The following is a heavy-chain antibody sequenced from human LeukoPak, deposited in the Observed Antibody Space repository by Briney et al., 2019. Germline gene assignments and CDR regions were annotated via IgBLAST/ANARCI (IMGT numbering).Heavy chain of an antibody. J-gene: IGHJ4*02. Sequence: GGSLRLSCIASGFSLSTYNMNWVRQAPGKGLEWVSCISSGSSYIFYGDSVKGRFTISRDNGKNSLYLQMNSLRAEDTAVYYCARDGRYSGSLRYDYWGQGTLVTVSS. CDR3: ARDGRYSGSLRYDY. CDR2: ISSGSSYI. CDR1: GFSLSTYN. D-gene: IGHD1-26*01. V-gene: IGHV3-21*01.